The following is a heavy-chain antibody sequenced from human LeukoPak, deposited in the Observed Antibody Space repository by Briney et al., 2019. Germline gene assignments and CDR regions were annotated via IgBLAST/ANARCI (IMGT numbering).Heavy chain of an antibody. D-gene: IGHD5-12*01. CDR3: ASRRSGYDYNWFDP. V-gene: IGHV4-38-2*02. CDR2: IYHSGNT. CDR1: NYSISSGYY. J-gene: IGHJ5*02. Sequence: SETLSLTCTVSNYSISSGYYWAWIRQPPGKRLEWIGNIYHSGNTYYNPSLKSRVTISVDTSKNQFSLKLSSVTAADTAVYYCASRRSGYDYNWFDPWGQGTLVTVSS.